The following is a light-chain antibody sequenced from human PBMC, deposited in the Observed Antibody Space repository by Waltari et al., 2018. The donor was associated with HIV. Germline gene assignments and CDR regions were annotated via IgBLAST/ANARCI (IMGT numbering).Light chain of an antibody. CDR3: QVFENSRDQA. CDR2: DDK. Sequence: YVLTQPPSVSVAPGKTATLTCGGNNIGAKHVHWYQQKSGQAPVLVIYDDKLRPSGIPARISGSNSGGTATLTISGVEVGDEAEYYCQVFENSRDQAFGTGTKVTVL. CDR1: NIGAKH. V-gene: IGLV3-21*01. J-gene: IGLJ1*01.